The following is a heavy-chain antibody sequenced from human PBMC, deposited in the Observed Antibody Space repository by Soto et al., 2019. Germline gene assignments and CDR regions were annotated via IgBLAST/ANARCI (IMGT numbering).Heavy chain of an antibody. CDR1: GFTFSSYA. CDR3: VKDRYDYVWGSYRVYYFDY. V-gene: IGHV3-64D*08. Sequence: GGSLRLSCSASGFTFSSYAMHWVRQAPGKGLEYVSAISSNGGSTYYADSVKGRFTISRDNSKNTLYLQMSSLRAEDTAVYYCVKDRYDYVWGSYRVYYFDYWGQGTLVTVSS. CDR2: ISSNGGST. J-gene: IGHJ4*02. D-gene: IGHD3-16*02.